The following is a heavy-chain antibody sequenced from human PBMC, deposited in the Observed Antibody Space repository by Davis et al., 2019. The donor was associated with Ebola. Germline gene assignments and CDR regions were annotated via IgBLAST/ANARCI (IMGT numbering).Heavy chain of an antibody. J-gene: IGHJ6*04. V-gene: IGHV3-74*01. Sequence: GESLKISCAASGFTFINYWMHWVRQAPGKGLEWVSRANRDGSTTGYGASVKGRFTISSDNARNTLYLQMNSLRAADTAVYYCSREVRGGFSPMDLWGTGTTVTVSS. CDR1: GFTFINYW. D-gene: IGHD5-18*01. CDR3: SREVRGGFSPMDL. CDR2: ANRDGSTT.